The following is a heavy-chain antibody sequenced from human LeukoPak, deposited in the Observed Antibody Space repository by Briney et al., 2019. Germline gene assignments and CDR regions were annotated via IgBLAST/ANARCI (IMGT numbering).Heavy chain of an antibody. CDR2: IMHTGST. Sequence: SETLSLTCAVYGSSLTNHYWIWIRQPPGKGLEWIGEIMHTGSTNYNPSVKIHVTISVDTSKTQFFLNLTSVTAADSAVYYCARGVAAVHPWGQGTLVTVSS. V-gene: IGHV4-34*12. CDR1: GSSLTNHY. J-gene: IGHJ5*02. CDR3: ARGVAAVHP. D-gene: IGHD6-13*01.